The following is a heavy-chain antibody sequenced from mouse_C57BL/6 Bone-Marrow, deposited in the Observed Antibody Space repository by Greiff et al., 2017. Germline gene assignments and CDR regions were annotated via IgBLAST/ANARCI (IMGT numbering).Heavy chain of an antibody. CDR2: ISSGGSYT. J-gene: IGHJ3*01. Sequence: EVKLQESGGDLVKPGGSLKLSCAASGFTFSSYGMSWVRQTPDKRLEWVATISSGGSYTYYPDSVKGRFTISRDNAKNTLYLQMSSLKSEDTAMYYCARESNLHYYGSSFFAYWCQGTLVTVSA. CDR1: GFTFSSYG. CDR3: ARESNLHYYGSSFFAY. V-gene: IGHV5-6*01. D-gene: IGHD1-1*01.